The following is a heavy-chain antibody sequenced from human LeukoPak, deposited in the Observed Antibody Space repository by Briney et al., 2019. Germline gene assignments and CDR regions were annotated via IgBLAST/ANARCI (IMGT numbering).Heavy chain of an antibody. CDR2: INHSGST. CDR3: ASHSSGWYRWFDP. V-gene: IGHV4-34*01. D-gene: IGHD6-19*01. J-gene: IGHJ5*02. CDR1: GGSFSGYY. Sequence: PSETLSLTCAVYGGSFSGYYWSWIRQPPGKGLEWIGEINHSGSTNYNPSLKSRVTISVDTSKNQFSLKLSSVTAADTAVYYCASHSSGWYRWFDPWGQGTLVTVSS.